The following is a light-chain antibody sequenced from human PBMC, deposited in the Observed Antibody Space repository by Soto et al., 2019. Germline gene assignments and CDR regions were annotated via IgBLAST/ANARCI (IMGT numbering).Light chain of an antibody. V-gene: IGLV2-14*01. CDR1: SSDIGAYNH. J-gene: IGLJ1*01. CDR3: SSYSSTSTLYV. Sequence: QSALTQPASVSGSPGQSITISCAGTSSDIGAYNHVSWYQQHPGKAPKLMIYEVTNRPSGVSNRFSGSKSGNTASLTISGLQAEDEADYYCSSYSSTSTLYVFGTGTKVT. CDR2: EVT.